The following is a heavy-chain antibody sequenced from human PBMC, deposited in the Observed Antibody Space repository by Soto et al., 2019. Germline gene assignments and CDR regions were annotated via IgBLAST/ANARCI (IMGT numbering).Heavy chain of an antibody. V-gene: IGHV1-3*01. CDR3: ARSDIWYFDWLPPFDY. D-gene: IGHD3-9*01. J-gene: IGHJ4*02. CDR1: GYTLTSYA. CDR2: INAGNGNT. Sequence: ASVKVSCKASGYTLTSYAMHWVRQAPGQRLEWMGWINAGNGNTNYAQKFQGWVTMTRDTSISTAYMELSRLRSDDTAVYYCARSDIWYFDWLPPFDYWGQGTLVTVSS.